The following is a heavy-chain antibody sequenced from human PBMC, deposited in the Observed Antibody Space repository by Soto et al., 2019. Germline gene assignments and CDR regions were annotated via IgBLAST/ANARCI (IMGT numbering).Heavy chain of an antibody. CDR3: ARIRSAVRDRDY. CDR1: GYTFTNYD. V-gene: IGHV1-18*01. Sequence: QVQLVQSGAEVKKPGASVKVSCKASGYTFTNYDISWVRQAPGHGLEWMGWISAYNGNTNSAQKLQGRVTITTDTSTSTAYMELRSLRSDDTAVYYCARIRSAVRDRDYWGQGTLVTVSS. CDR2: ISAYNGNT. J-gene: IGHJ4*02. D-gene: IGHD3-10*01.